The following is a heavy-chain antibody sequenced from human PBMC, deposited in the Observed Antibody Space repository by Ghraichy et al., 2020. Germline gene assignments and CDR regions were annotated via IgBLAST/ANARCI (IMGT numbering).Heavy chain of an antibody. CDR3: AATIGATPPRT. CDR1: GGTISSYF. D-gene: IGHD1-26*01. J-gene: IGHJ5*01. V-gene: IGHV4-59*03. Sequence: SETLSLTCSVTGGTISSYFWTWVRQPPGKPLEWVGHISHTGATDYNPSLKTPVTISIDTSKMQFSLQFTSVTAADTAMYYCAATIGATPPRTWGPGILVTVS. CDR2: ISHTGAT.